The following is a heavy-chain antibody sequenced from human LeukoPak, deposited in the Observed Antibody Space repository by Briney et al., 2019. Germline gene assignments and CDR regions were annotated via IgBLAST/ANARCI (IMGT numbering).Heavy chain of an antibody. V-gene: IGHV4-30-4*01. CDR3: ARAHLLRAFDY. CDR2: IYYSGST. Sequence: SETLSLTCTVSGGSISSGDYYWSWTRQPPGKGLEWIGYIYYSGSTYYNPSLKSRVTISVDTSKNQFSLKLSSVTAADTAVYYCARAHLLRAFDYWGQGTLVTVSS. D-gene: IGHD1-26*01. CDR1: GGSISSGDYY. J-gene: IGHJ4*02.